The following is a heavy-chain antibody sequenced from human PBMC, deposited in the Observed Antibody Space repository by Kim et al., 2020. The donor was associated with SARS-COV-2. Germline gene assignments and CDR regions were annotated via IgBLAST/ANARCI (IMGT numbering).Heavy chain of an antibody. V-gene: IGHV3-66*01. CDR1: GLIVSGNY. D-gene: IGHD1-26*01. CDR2: IYSDGST. J-gene: IGHJ5*02. CDR3: ERVYFINWFDP. Sequence: GGSLRLSCAASGLIVSGNYMSWVRQAPGKGLEWVSVIYSDGSTSYIDSGKGRSTITRDNSKNTLYLQMNSLRAEDTAVYYCERVYFINWFDPWGQGTLVTVSA.